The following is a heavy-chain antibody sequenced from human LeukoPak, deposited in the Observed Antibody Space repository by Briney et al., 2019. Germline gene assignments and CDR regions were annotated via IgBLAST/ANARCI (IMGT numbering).Heavy chain of an antibody. CDR3: ARDVVAAAGTWDY. Sequence: PSETLSLTCTVSGGSMNTYYWSWIRQPPGKGLEWIGRISTSGTTNYNPSLKSRVTMSVDTSKNQFSLKLSSVTAADTAVYYCARDVVAAAGTWDYWGQGTLVTVSS. CDR1: GGSMNTYY. J-gene: IGHJ4*02. V-gene: IGHV4-4*07. D-gene: IGHD6-13*01. CDR2: ISTSGTT.